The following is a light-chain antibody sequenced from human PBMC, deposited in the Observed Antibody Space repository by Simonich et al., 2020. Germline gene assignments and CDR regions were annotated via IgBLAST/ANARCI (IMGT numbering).Light chain of an antibody. Sequence: QSALTQPASVSGSPGQSITISCTGTSSDVGGYNYVSCYQQPPGKAPKLMIYDVSQRPSVVSNRFSGAKSGNTASLTISGLQAEDEADYYCSSYTSSSTLVFGGGTKLTVL. CDR3: SSYTSSSTLV. CDR1: SSDVGGYNY. V-gene: IGLV2-14*01. J-gene: IGLJ3*02. CDR2: DVS.